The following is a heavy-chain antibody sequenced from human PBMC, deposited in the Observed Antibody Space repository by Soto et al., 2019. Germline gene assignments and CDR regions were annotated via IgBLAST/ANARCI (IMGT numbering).Heavy chain of an antibody. CDR2: IYSGGST. Sequence: EVQLVESGGGLVQPGGSLRLSCAASGFTVSTNYMSWVRQAPGKGLEWLSIIYSGGSTYYADSVKGRFTISRDNSKNTLYLQMNSLRAEDTAVYYCARCLHYSGYDWGGMDVWGQGTTVTVSS. CDR3: ARCLHYSGYDWGGMDV. D-gene: IGHD5-12*01. V-gene: IGHV3-66*01. CDR1: GFTVSTNY. J-gene: IGHJ6*02.